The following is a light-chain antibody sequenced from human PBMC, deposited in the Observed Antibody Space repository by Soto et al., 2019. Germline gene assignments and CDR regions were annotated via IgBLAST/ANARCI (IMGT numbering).Light chain of an antibody. CDR1: QSVRTD. J-gene: IGKJ1*01. CDR2: GAS. Sequence: EIVMTQSPATLSVSPGERATLSCRASQSVRTDLAWYQHKPGQAPRLLIYGASTRATGIPARFSGSGSGIEFTLTISSLQSEDFAVYYCQQYNNWPPRPFGQGTKVEVK. V-gene: IGKV3-15*01. CDR3: QQYNNWPPRP.